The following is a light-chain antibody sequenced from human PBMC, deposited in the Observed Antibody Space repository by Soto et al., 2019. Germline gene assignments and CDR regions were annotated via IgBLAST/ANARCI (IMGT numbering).Light chain of an antibody. CDR1: SDDVGGYNY. Sequence: QSALAQPASVSGSPGQSITMSCTGTSDDVGGYNYVSWYQQHPGEVPKLVIFEVSNRPSGVSNRFSGSKSGTTASLTISGLQAEDEADYYCSSYSSSPSYVFGTGTKGTVL. CDR2: EVS. V-gene: IGLV2-14*01. J-gene: IGLJ1*01. CDR3: SSYSSSPSYV.